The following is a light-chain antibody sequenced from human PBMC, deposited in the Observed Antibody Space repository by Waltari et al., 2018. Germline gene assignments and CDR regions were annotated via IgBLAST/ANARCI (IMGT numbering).Light chain of an antibody. V-gene: IGLV1-40*01. Sequence: QSVLTQPPSVSGAPGQRVTISCTGGSSNIGADYDVHWYQQLPGTAPKLLIFDTTNRPSGVPNRFSGSNSGTSAFLAITGLQPEDEADYYCQSYDSSLSGWRVFGTGTKVTVL. CDR3: QSYDSSLSGWRV. CDR2: DTT. CDR1: SSNIGADYD. J-gene: IGLJ1*01.